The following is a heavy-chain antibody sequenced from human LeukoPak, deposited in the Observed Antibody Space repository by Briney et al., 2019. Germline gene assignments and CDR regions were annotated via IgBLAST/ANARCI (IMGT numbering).Heavy chain of an antibody. Sequence: SETLSLTCTVSGGSISSYYWSWIRQPAGKGLEWTGRIYTSGSTNYNPSLKSRVTMSVDTSKNQFSLKLSSVAAADTAVYYCARDRWLGDGYYYYMDVWGKGTTVTVSS. J-gene: IGHJ6*03. CDR1: GGSISSYY. CDR2: IYTSGST. V-gene: IGHV4-4*07. D-gene: IGHD3-10*01. CDR3: ARDRWLGDGYYYYMDV.